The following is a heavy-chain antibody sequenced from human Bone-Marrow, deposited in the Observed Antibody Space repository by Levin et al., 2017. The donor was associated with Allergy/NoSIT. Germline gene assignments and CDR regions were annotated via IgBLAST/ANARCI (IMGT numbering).Heavy chain of an antibody. Sequence: LSLTCAASGFPFRSSAMSWVRPAPGKGLEWVSTISGSGGTTYYADSVKGRFTISRDNSKNTLYLQMNSLRAEDTAVYYCAKRGFLDYWGQGTLVTVSS. J-gene: IGHJ4*02. D-gene: IGHD2/OR15-2a*01. V-gene: IGHV3-23*01. CDR3: AKRGFLDY. CDR1: GFPFRSSA. CDR2: ISGSGGTT.